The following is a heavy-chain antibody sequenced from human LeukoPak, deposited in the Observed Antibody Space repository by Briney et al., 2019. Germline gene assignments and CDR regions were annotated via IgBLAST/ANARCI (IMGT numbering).Heavy chain of an antibody. CDR1: GFTVSSNY. D-gene: IGHD3-22*01. CDR3: ARVSDSSGYYYNY. CDR2: IYSGGST. V-gene: IGHV3-66*01. Sequence: GGSLRLSCAASGFTVSSNYMSWVRQAPGKGLEWVSVIYSGGSTYYADSVKGRFTISRDNSKNTLYLQMNSLRAEDTAVYYCARVSDSSGYYYNYWGQGTLVTVSS. J-gene: IGHJ4*02.